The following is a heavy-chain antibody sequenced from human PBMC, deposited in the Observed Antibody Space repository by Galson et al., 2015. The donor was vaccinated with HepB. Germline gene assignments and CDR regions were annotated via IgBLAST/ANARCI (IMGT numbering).Heavy chain of an antibody. Sequence: SLRLSCAASGFTFSSYSMNWVRQAPGKGLEWVAVISYDGSNKYYADSVKGRFTISRDNSKNTLYLQMNSLRAEDTAVYYCAKDFTLPIAVAGTGYWGQGTLVTVS. V-gene: IGHV3-30*18. CDR3: AKDFTLPIAVAGTGY. CDR1: GFTFSSYS. J-gene: IGHJ4*02. D-gene: IGHD6-19*01. CDR2: ISYDGSNK.